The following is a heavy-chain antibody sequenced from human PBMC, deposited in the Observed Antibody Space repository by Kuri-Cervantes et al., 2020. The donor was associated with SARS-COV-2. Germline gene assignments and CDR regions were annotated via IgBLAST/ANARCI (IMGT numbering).Heavy chain of an antibody. J-gene: IGHJ5*02. Sequence: SETLSFTCTVSGGSISSYYWSWIRQPPGKGLEWIGYIYYSGSTYYNPSLKSRVTISVDTSKNQFSLELSSVTAADTAVYYCARASITIFGVVIGWFDPWGQGTLVTVSS. CDR1: GGSISSYY. D-gene: IGHD3-3*01. CDR3: ARASITIFGVVIGWFDP. V-gene: IGHV4-59*12. CDR2: IYYSGST.